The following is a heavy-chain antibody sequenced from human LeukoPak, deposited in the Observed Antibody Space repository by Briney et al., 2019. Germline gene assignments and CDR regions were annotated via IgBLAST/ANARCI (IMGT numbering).Heavy chain of an antibody. D-gene: IGHD2-8*01. CDR2: INPHSGGT. Sequence: ASVKVSCKASGYTFTDYYMEWVRQAPGQGLEWMGWINPHSGGTNYAQKFQGRVTMTRDTSISTAYMELSRLRSDDTAVYYCARVRSYCTNGVCYWDLDYWGQGTLVTVSS. V-gene: IGHV1-2*02. CDR3: ARVRSYCTNGVCYWDLDY. CDR1: GYTFTDYY. J-gene: IGHJ4*02.